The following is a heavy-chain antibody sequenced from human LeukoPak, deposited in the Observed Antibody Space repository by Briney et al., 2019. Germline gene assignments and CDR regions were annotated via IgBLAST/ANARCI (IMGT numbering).Heavy chain of an antibody. CDR1: GFTFSSYW. J-gene: IGHJ5*02. V-gene: IGHV3-7*01. CDR2: IKQDGSEK. CDR3: ARDYYDSSGYPNWFDP. D-gene: IGHD3-22*01. Sequence: GGSLRLSCAASGFTFSSYWMSWVRQAPGKGLEWVANIKQDGSEKYYVDSVKGRFTISRDNAKNSLYLQMNSLRAEDTAVYYCARDYYDSSGYPNWFDPWGQGTLVTVSS.